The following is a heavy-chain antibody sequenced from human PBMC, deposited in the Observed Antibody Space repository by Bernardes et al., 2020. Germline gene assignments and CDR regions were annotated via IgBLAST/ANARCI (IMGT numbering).Heavy chain of an antibody. Sequence: ASVKVSCKASGYQFSSYGMSWVRQAPGQGREGMGWISTASGDTYYAQKFKGRVTLTTDTSTRTAFMDLRGLRFDDTAVYYGARDLNWNFGHWGQGTLVTVPS. D-gene: IGHD3-3*01. J-gene: IGHJ4*02. CDR1: GYQFSSYG. CDR3: ARDLNWNFGH. V-gene: IGHV1-18*01. CDR2: ISTASGDT.